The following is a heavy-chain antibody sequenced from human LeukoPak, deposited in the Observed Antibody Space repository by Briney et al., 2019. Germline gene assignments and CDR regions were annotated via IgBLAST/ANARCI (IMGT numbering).Heavy chain of an antibody. V-gene: IGHV1-2*02. CDR3: ARTTVTTRRYDY. CDR2: INPNSVGT. CDR1: GYTFTGYY. J-gene: IGHJ4*02. Sequence: GASVKVSCKASGYTFTGYYMHWVRQAPGQGLEWMGWINPNSVGTNYAQKFQGRVTMTRDTSISTAYMEPSRLRSDDTAVYYCARTTVTTRRYDYWGQGTLVTVSS. D-gene: IGHD4-11*01.